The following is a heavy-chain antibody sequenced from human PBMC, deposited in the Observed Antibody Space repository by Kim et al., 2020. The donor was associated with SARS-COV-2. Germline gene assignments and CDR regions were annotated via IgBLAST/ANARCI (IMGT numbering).Heavy chain of an antibody. CDR3: ARELVGATTGGSCFDY. D-gene: IGHD1-26*01. V-gene: IGHV1-69*06. J-gene: IGHJ4*02. Sequence: SVKVSCKASGGTFSSYAISWVRQAPGQGLEWMGGIIPIFGTANYAQKFQGRVTITADKSTSTAYMELSSLRSEDTAVYYCARELVGATTGGSCFDYWGQGTLVTVSS. CDR1: GGTFSSYA. CDR2: IIPIFGTA.